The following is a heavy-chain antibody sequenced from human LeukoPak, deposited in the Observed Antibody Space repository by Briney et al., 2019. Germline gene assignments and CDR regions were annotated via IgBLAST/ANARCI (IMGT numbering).Heavy chain of an antibody. CDR2: IIPIFGTA. J-gene: IGHJ6*02. V-gene: IGHV1-69*06. CDR1: GGTFSSYA. CDR3: ARDTYSYGYPYYYGMDV. Sequence: SVKVSCKASGGTFSSYAISWVRQAPGQGLEWMGGIIPIFGTANYAQKFQGRVTITADKSTSTAYMELSSLRSEDTAVYYCARDTYSYGYPYYYGMDVWGQGTTVTVSS. D-gene: IGHD5-18*01.